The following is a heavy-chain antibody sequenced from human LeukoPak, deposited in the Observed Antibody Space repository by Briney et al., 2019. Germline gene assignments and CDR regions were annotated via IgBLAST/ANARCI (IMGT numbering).Heavy chain of an antibody. J-gene: IGHJ4*02. V-gene: IGHV1-2*06. D-gene: IGHD6-13*01. CDR2: INPYSGDT. CDR1: GYTFTGYH. Sequence: ASVKVSCKASGYTFTGYHIHWGRQAPGQGLEWMGRINPYSGDTNFAQKFQGRVTMTRDTSITTAYMDLSSLTPDDTAVYFCARDQGSLTRSWYTGYWGQGTQVTVSS. CDR3: ARDQGSLTRSWYTGY.